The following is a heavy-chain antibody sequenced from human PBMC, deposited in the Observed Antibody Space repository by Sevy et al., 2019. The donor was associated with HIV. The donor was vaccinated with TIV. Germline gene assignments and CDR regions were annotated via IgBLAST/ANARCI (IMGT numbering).Heavy chain of an antibody. J-gene: IGHJ6*02. CDR2: ISHDGINE. D-gene: IGHD1-26*01. V-gene: IGHV3-30*18. CDR3: ANAYSGSYSHSYLYALDV. Sequence: GESLKISCIGSGFSFSYYGIHWVRQAPGKGLDWVALISHDGINEYYADSVKGRFTISRDNSNNTVYLEMDSLRNEDTAIYFCANAYSGSYSHSYLYALDVWGQVTTVTVSS. CDR1: GFSFSYYG.